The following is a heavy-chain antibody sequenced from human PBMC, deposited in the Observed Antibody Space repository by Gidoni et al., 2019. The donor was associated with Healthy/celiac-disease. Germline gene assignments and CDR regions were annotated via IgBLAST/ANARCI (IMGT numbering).Heavy chain of an antibody. V-gene: IGHV4-34*01. CDR3: ARGLNSAFDI. J-gene: IGHJ3*02. CDR1: GGSFSGYY. Sequence: QVQLQQWGAGLLKPSETLSLTCAVYGGSFSGYYWSWIRQPPGKGLEWIGEINHSGSTNYNPSLKSRVTISVDTSKNQFSLKLSSVTAADTAVYYCARGLNSAFDIWGQGTMVTVSS. CDR2: INHSGST.